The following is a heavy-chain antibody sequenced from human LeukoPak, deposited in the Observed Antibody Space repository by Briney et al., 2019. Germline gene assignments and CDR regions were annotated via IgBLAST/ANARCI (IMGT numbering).Heavy chain of an antibody. CDR2: ISGSGGST. Sequence: GGSLRLSCAASGFTFSSYAMSWVRQAPGKGLEWVSAISGSGGSTYYADSVKGRFTISRDNSRDTLYLQMSSLRAEDTAVYYCAKADYGDFKENYYMDVWGKGTTVTVSS. J-gene: IGHJ6*03. CDR3: AKADYGDFKENYYMDV. D-gene: IGHD4-17*01. V-gene: IGHV3-23*01. CDR1: GFTFSSYA.